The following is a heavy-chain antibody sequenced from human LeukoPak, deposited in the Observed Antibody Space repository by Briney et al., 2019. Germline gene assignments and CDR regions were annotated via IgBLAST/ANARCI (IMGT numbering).Heavy chain of an antibody. V-gene: IGHV1-2*02. CDR3: ARAQTYYYDSSGYFLRGYFDY. CDR2: INPNSGGT. Sequence: ASVKFSCKASGYTFTGYYMHWVRQAPGQGLEWMGWINPNSGGTNYAQKFQGRVTMTRDTSISTAYMELSRLRSDDTAVYYCARAQTYYYDSSGYFLRGYFDYWGQGTLVTVSS. CDR1: GYTFTGYY. J-gene: IGHJ4*02. D-gene: IGHD3-22*01.